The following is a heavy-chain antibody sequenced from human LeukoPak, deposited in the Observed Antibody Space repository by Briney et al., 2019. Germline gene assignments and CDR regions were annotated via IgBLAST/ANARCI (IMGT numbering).Heavy chain of an antibody. D-gene: IGHD3-22*01. CDR3: AARMMDYYDSSG. CDR1: GGSISSSSYY. Sequence: SETLSLTCTVSGGSISSSSYYWGWIRQPPGKGLEWIGSIYYSGSTYYNPSLKSRVTISVDKSKNQFSLKLSSVTAADTAVYYCAARMMDYYDSSGWGQGTLVTVSS. V-gene: IGHV4-39*07. J-gene: IGHJ4*02. CDR2: IYYSGST.